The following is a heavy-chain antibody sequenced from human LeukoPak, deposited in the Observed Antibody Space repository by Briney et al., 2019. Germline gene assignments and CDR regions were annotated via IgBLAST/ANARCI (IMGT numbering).Heavy chain of an antibody. J-gene: IGHJ5*02. CDR2: ITPSSSYV. D-gene: IGHD3-10*01. Sequence: GGSLRLSCTASGFTFNNYGMNWVRLAPGKGLEWVSPITPSSSYVYYADSVKGRFTISRDNAKNSLYLQMNSLRAEDTAVYYCARGSGSYYGNWFDPWGQGTLVTVSS. V-gene: IGHV3-21*01. CDR3: ARGSGSYYGNWFDP. CDR1: GFTFNNYG.